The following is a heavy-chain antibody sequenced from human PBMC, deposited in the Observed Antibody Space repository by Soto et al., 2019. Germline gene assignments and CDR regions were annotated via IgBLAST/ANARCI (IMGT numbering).Heavy chain of an antibody. D-gene: IGHD2-15*01. CDR1: GFTFSSYG. J-gene: IGHJ4*02. V-gene: IGHV3-33*01. Sequence: PGGSLRLSCAASGFTFSSYGMHWVRQAPGKGLEWVAVIWYDGSNKYYADSVKGRFTISRDNSKNTLYLQMNSLRAEDTAVYYCARDAFNSVVVAATPGGYWGQGTLVTVSS. CDR3: ARDAFNSVVVAATPGGY. CDR2: IWYDGSNK.